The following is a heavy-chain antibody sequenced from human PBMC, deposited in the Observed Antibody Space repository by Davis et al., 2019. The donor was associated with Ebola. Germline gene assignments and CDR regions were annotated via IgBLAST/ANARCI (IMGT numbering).Heavy chain of an antibody. CDR1: GGSISSYY. CDR2: IYYSGST. D-gene: IGHD2-15*01. V-gene: IGHV4-39*01. Sequence: SETLSLTCTVSGGSISSYYWSWIRQPPGKGLEWIGSIYYSGSTYYNPSLKSRVTISVDTSKNQFSLKLSSVTAADTAVYYCARVLIVVGAPDYWGQGTLVTVSS. CDR3: ARVLIVVGAPDY. J-gene: IGHJ4*02.